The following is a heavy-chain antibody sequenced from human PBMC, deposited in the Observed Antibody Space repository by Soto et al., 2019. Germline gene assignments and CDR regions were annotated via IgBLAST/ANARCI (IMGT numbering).Heavy chain of an antibody. Sequence: EVQLVESGGGLVQPGRSLRLSCEGSGFPPDDYGLHWVRQVPGKGLEWVSGMNWNSGTIGYADSVTGRFIISRDNAKNSRFLQMNSLRPEDTALYYCAKGAYYGSGSYSYYFDYWGQGILVTVSS. V-gene: IGHV3-9*02. CDR3: AKGAYYGSGSYSYYFDY. CDR2: MNWNSGTI. D-gene: IGHD3-10*01. J-gene: IGHJ4*02. CDR1: GFPPDDYG.